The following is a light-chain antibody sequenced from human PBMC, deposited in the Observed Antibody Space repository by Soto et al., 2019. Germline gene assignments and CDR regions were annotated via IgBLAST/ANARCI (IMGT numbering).Light chain of an antibody. J-gene: IGLJ1*01. Sequence: QSALTQPAPVSGYPGQSITISCTGTSSDVGGYIYVSWYQQHPGKAPKLMIYDVTSRPSGVSYRFSGSKSGNTASLTISGLQAEDEAYYYCSSYTTCSSYVFCTDIKFAVL. CDR1: SSDVGGYIY. CDR3: SSYTTCSSYV. CDR2: DVT. V-gene: IGLV2-14*01.